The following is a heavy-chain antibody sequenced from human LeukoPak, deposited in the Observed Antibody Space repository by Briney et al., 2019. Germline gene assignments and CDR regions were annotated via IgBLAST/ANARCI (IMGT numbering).Heavy chain of an antibody. CDR1: GGTFSSYA. V-gene: IGHV1-69*13. D-gene: IGHD3-10*01. CDR3: ARLAITMVRGVDLYYFDY. CDR2: IIPIFGTA. Sequence: ASVKVSCKASGGTFSSYAISWVRQAPGQGLEWMGGIIPIFGTANYAQKFQGRVTITADESTSTAYMELSSLRSEDTAVYYCARLAITMVRGVDLYYFDYWGQGTLVTVSS. J-gene: IGHJ4*02.